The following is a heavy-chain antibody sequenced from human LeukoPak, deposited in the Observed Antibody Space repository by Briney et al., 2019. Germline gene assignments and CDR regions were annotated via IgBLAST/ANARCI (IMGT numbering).Heavy chain of an antibody. V-gene: IGHV1-18*01. CDR1: GYTFTSYG. J-gene: IGHJ4*02. CDR2: ISAYNGNT. Sequence: ASVKVSCKASGYTFTSYGISWVRQAPGQGLEWMGWISAYNGNTNYAQKLQGRVTMTTDTSTSTAYMELRSLRSDDTAVYYCARDLVARYSGSYYVAGLGYWGQGTLVTVSS. CDR3: ARDLVARYSGSYYVAGLGY. D-gene: IGHD1-26*01.